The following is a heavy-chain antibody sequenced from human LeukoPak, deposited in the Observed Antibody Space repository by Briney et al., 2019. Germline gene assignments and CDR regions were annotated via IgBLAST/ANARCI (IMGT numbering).Heavy chain of an antibody. V-gene: IGHV3-23*01. CDR3: AKGGWGNYLDY. CDR2: ISGSGDST. Sequence: GGSLRLSCAASGFTFSSYAMTWVRQAPGKGLEWVSSISGSGDSTYYADSVKGRFTISRDNSKNTLYPQMNSLRAEDTAVYYCAKGGWGNYLDYWGQGALVTVSS. D-gene: IGHD3-16*01. CDR1: GFTFSSYA. J-gene: IGHJ4*02.